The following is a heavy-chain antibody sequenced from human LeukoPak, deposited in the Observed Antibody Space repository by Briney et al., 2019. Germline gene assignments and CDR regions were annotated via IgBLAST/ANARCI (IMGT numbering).Heavy chain of an antibody. J-gene: IGHJ4*02. D-gene: IGHD5-18*01. CDR3: ARDRGYSYIDY. Sequence: GGSLRLSCAASGFPFTNYPMYWVRQAPGKGLEWVATISYDGSAKYYVDSLKGRFTISRDDSKNTLYLQMNSLRVEDTAVYYCARDRGYSYIDYWGQGTLVTVSP. CDR1: GFPFTNYP. V-gene: IGHV3-30*04. CDR2: ISYDGSAK.